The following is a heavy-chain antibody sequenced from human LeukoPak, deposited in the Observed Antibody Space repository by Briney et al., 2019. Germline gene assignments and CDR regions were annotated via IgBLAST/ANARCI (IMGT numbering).Heavy chain of an antibody. CDR2: ISWNSGSI. V-gene: IGHV3-9*01. CDR3: AKDIAVAGKGFDY. Sequence: GGSLRLSCAASGFTFDDYAMHWVRQAPGRGLEWVSGISWNSGSIGYADSVKGRFTISRDNAKNSLYLQMNSLRAEDTALYYWAKDIAVAGKGFDYWGQGTLVTVSS. J-gene: IGHJ4*02. D-gene: IGHD6-19*01. CDR1: GFTFDDYA.